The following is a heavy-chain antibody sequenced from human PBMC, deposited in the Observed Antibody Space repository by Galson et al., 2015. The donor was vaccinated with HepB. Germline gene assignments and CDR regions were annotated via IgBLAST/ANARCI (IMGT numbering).Heavy chain of an antibody. V-gene: IGHV3-30*09. D-gene: IGHD3-9*01. J-gene: IGHJ6*02. Sequence: SLRLSCAASGFTFSDHAVHWVRQAPGKGLQWVTVISYDGSNKYYADSVKGRFAISRDNSRNTLYLHMNSLRADDTAVYYCARGRRPTDYDILTAYYSRPSLFHGLDAWGQGTTVIVSS. CDR3: ARGRRPTDYDILTAYYSRPSLFHGLDA. CDR2: ISYDGSNK. CDR1: GFTFSDHA.